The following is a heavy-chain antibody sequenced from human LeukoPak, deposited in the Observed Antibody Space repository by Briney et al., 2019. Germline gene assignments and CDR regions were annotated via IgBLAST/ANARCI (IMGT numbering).Heavy chain of an antibody. CDR1: GYRFTSYW. CDR3: ARQDGSCGFTADY. CDR2: IYPGDSDT. D-gene: IGHD2-15*01. Sequence: PGESLQISCKGSGYRFTSYWIGWGRPMPGKGLEWMGIIYPGDSDTRYSPSFQGQVTISADKSISTAYLQWSSLKASDTAMYYCARQDGSCGFTADYWGEGTLVSVSS. J-gene: IGHJ4*02. V-gene: IGHV5-51*01.